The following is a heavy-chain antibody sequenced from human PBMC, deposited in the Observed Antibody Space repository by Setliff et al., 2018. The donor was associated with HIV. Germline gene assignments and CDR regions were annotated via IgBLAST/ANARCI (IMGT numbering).Heavy chain of an antibody. J-gene: IGHJ4*02. D-gene: IGHD3-3*01. CDR3: ASALYYNFRSAYYVTPYYFDY. CDR2: IYTSGST. V-gene: IGHV4-61*09. Sequence: PSETLSLTCTVSGGSISSGSYYWSWIRQPAGKGLEWIGHIYTSGSTNYNPSLKSRVTISVDTSTNQFSLKLSSVTAADTAVYYCASALYYNFRSAYYVTPYYFDYWGQGTLVTVSS. CDR1: GGSISSGSYY.